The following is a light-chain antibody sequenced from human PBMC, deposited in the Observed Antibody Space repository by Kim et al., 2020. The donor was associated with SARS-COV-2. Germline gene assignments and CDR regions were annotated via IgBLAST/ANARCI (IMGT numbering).Light chain of an antibody. Sequence: QSALTQPASVSGSPGQSITISCTGTSSDVGGYNYVSWYQQHPGKAPKLMMYDVTKRPSGVSNRFSGSKSGNTASLTISGLQAEDEVDYYCSSYTSSSTGVFGGGTKVTVL. CDR2: DVT. J-gene: IGLJ3*02. V-gene: IGLV2-14*01. CDR1: SSDVGGYNY. CDR3: SSYTSSSTGV.